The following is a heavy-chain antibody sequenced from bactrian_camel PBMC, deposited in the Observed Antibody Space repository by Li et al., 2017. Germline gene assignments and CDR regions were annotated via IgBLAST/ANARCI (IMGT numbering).Heavy chain of an antibody. J-gene: IGHJ6*01. CDR2: LGNDGSI. D-gene: IGHD2*01. V-gene: IGHV3S53*01. Sequence: HVQLVESGGGSVQAGQSLRLSCAVSGYTNSYYCMAWFRQGPGKRREGVATLGNDGSIDYAVSVKGRFTISEDSAKNTLYLQMNSLRPEDTAMYYCAIGGWLLRPDTIASWGQGTQVTVS. CDR3: AIGGWLLRPDTIAS. CDR1: GYTNSYYC.